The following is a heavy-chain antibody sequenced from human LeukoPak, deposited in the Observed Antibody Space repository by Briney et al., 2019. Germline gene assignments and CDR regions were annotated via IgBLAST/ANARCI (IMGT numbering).Heavy chain of an antibody. CDR2: IYPGDSDT. CDR1: GYSFTSYW. V-gene: IGHV5-51*01. J-gene: IGHJ5*02. Sequence: GESLKISCKGSGYSFTSYWIGWVRQMPGKGLEWMGIIYPGDSDTRYSPSFQGQVTISADKSINTAYLQLRSLKASDTALYYCARLSYCGGDCFPIWFDPWGQGTLVTVSS. D-gene: IGHD2-21*02. CDR3: ARLSYCGGDCFPIWFDP.